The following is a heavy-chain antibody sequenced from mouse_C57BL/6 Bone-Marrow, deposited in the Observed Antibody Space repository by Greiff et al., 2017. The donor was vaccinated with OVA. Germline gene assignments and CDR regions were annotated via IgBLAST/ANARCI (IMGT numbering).Heavy chain of an antibody. CDR1: GYTFTDYY. Sequence: EVKLQESGPVLVKPGASVKMSCKASGYTFTDYYMNWVKQSHGKSLEWIGVINPYNGGTSYNQKFKGKATLTVDKSSSTAYMELNSLTSEDSAVYYCARSVLPYYFDYWGQGTTLTVSS. D-gene: IGHD1-2*01. CDR3: ARSVLPYYFDY. CDR2: INPYNGGT. J-gene: IGHJ2*01. V-gene: IGHV1-19*01.